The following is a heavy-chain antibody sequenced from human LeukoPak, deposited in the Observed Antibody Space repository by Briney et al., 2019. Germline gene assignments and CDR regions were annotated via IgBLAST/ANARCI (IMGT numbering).Heavy chain of an antibody. CDR3: ARSLGYSSGG. V-gene: IGHV3-74*01. D-gene: IGHD2-15*01. Sequence: GGSLRLSCAAAGFPFRSHWTHWVRQVPGKGLVWVSHISNDGTTTNYADSVKGRFTISRDNAKDTLYLQVNSLRAEDTAIYYCARSLGYSSGGWGQGTLVTVSS. CDR1: GFPFRSHW. CDR2: ISNDGTTT. J-gene: IGHJ4*02.